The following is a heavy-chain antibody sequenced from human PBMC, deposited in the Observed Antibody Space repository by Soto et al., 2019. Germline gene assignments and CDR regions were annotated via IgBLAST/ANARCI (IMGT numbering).Heavy chain of an antibody. CDR1: GGSLSGYY. V-gene: IGHV4-34*01. CDR3: ARTTTVTTWDC. Sequence: SETLSLTCTVSGGSLSGYYWSWIRQPPGKGLEWIGEIHQSGSTNYNPSLKSRVTISRDTSKNQFSLKLSSVTAADTAVYYCARTTTVTTWDCWGQGTLVTVS. D-gene: IGHD4-17*01. J-gene: IGHJ4*02. CDR2: IHQSGST.